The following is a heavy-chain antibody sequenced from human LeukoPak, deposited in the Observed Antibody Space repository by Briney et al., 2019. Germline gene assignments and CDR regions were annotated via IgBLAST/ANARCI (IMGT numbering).Heavy chain of an antibody. CDR2: IWYDESKK. CDR3: AKDPARYGGTYYFDY. D-gene: IGHD1-26*01. Sequence: GRSLRLSCAASGFTFSSYTMHWVRQAPGKGLEWVAVIWYDESKKYYADSVKGRFTISRDISKNTLYLQMNSLRAEDTAVYYCAKDPARYGGTYYFDYWGQGILVTVSS. CDR1: GFTFSSYT. J-gene: IGHJ4*02. V-gene: IGHV3-33*06.